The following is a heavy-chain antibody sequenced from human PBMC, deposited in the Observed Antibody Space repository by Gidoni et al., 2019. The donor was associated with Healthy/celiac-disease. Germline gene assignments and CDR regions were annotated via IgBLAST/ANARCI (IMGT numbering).Heavy chain of an antibody. J-gene: IGHJ3*02. CDR3: ARDDVAAAGTWSSAFDI. V-gene: IGHV1-18*01. Sequence: QVQLVQSGAEVKKPGASVKVSCKASGYTFTSYGISWVRQAPGQGLEWMGWISADNGNTNYAQKLQGRVTMTTDTSTSTAYMELRSLRSDDTAVYYCARDDVAAAGTWSSAFDIWGQGTMVTVSS. CDR2: ISADNGNT. D-gene: IGHD6-13*01. CDR1: GYTFTSYG.